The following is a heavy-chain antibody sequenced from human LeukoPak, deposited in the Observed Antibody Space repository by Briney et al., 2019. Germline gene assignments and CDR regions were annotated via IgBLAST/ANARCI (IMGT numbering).Heavy chain of an antibody. J-gene: IGHJ4*02. D-gene: IGHD3-16*01. Sequence: GASVKVSCKASGGTFSSYAISWVRQAPGQGLEWMGRIIPILGIANYAQKFQGRVTITADKSTSTAYMELSSLRSEDTAVYYCARAGGDYLDFDYWGQGTLVTVSS. V-gene: IGHV1-69*04. CDR2: IIPILGIA. CDR1: GGTFSSYA. CDR3: ARAGGDYLDFDY.